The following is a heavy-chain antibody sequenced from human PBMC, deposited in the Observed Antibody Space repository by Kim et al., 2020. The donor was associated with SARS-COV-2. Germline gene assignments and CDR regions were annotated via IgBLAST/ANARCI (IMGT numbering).Heavy chain of an antibody. CDR2: INTNTGNP. J-gene: IGHJ6*03. D-gene: IGHD3-10*01. V-gene: IGHV7-4-1*02. Sequence: ASVKVSCKASGYTFTSYAMNWVRQAPGQGLEWMGWINTNTGNPTYAQGFTGRFVFSLDTSVSTAYLQISSLKAEDPAVYYCARDLGRGEPFYYYYYMDVWGKGTTVTVSS. CDR3: ARDLGRGEPFYYYYYMDV. CDR1: GYTFTSYA.